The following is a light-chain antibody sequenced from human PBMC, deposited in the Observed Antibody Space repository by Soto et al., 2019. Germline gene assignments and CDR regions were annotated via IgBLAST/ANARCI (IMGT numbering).Light chain of an antibody. V-gene: IGKV4-1*01. Sequence: DIVMTQSPDSLAVSLGERATINCKSSQRVLYSSNNESDLAWYQQKPGQAPKLIIYWASTRESGVPDRFSCSGSGTDFTLTISSLQAEDVAVYYCQQYYSTPLTFGGGTKVEIK. CDR2: WAS. J-gene: IGKJ4*01. CDR3: QQYYSTPLT. CDR1: QRVLYSSNNESD.